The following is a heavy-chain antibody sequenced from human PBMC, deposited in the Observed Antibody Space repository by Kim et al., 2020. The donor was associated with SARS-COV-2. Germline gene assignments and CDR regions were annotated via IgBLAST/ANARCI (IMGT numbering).Heavy chain of an antibody. CDR2: IYSGGST. CDR3: ARDKPSYGSGSYHDAFDI. Sequence: GGSLRLSCAASGFTVSSNYMSWVRQAPGKGLEWVSVIYSGGSTYYADSVKGRFTISRDNSKNTLYLQMNSLRAEDTAVYYCARDKPSYGSGSYHDAFDIWGQGTMVTVSS. CDR1: GFTVSSNY. J-gene: IGHJ3*02. D-gene: IGHD3-10*01. V-gene: IGHV3-53*01.